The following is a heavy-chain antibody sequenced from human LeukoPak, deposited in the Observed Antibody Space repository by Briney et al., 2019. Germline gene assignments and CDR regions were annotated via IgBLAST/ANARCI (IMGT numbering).Heavy chain of an antibody. CDR1: GFTFSSYW. D-gene: IGHD3-3*01. V-gene: IGHV3-7*04. CDR2: IKQDGSEK. Sequence: GGSLRLSCAASGFTFSSYWMSWVRQAPGKGLEWVSNIKQDGSEKYYVDSVKGRFTISRDNAKNSLYLQMNSLRAEDTAVYYCARGSYYDFWSGSSDYWGQGTLVTVSS. J-gene: IGHJ4*02. CDR3: ARGSYYDFWSGSSDY.